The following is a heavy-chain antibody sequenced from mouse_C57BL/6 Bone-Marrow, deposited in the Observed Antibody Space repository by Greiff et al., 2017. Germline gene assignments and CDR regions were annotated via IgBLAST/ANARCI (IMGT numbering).Heavy chain of an antibody. V-gene: IGHV1-81*01. D-gene: IGHD2-5*01. CDR3: AREGAYYSNYDFAY. J-gene: IGHJ3*01. CDR1: GYTFTSYG. CDR2: IYPRSGNT. Sequence: VQLQQSGAELARPGASVKLSCKASGYTFTSYGISWVKQRTGQGLEWIGEIYPRSGNTYYNEKFKGKATLTADKSTSTAYLELRSLTSKDSSVYYCAREGAYYSNYDFAYWGQGTLVTVSA.